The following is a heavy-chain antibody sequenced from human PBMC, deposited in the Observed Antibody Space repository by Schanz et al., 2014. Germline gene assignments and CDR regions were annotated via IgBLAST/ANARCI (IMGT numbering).Heavy chain of an antibody. J-gene: IGHJ5*02. V-gene: IGHV1-8*01. CDR2: MQPDSGKT. Sequence: QVQLVQSGAEVKKPGASVKVSCKSSGYTFTSHGISWVRQAIGQGPEWMGWMQPDSGKTHYAEKFQGRVAMTRDVSISTAYMELSSLASEDTAVYYCARGQRRTIGRPFGPWGQGTLVTVSS. D-gene: IGHD6-25*01. CDR3: ARGQRRTIGRPFGP. CDR1: GYTFTSHG.